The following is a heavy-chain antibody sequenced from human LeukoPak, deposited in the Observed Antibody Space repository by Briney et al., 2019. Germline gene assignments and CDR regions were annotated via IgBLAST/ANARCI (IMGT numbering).Heavy chain of an antibody. CDR3: ARGRQLYGYGYYYYYYMDV. CDR2: INHSGST. D-gene: IGHD5-18*01. V-gene: IGHV4-34*01. J-gene: IGHJ6*03. Sequence: PSETLSLTCAVYGGSFSGYYWSWIRQPPGKGLEWIGEINHSGSTNYNPSLKSRVSISVDTSKNQFSLKLSSVTAADTAVYYCARGRQLYGYGYYYYYYMDVWGKGTTVTVSS. CDR1: GGSFSGYY.